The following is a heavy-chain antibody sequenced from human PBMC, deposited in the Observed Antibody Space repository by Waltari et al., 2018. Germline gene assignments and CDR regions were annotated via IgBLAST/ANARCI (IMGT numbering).Heavy chain of an antibody. CDR3: ASVRGSYSKYYFDY. CDR1: GYSISSGYY. Sequence: QVQLQESGPGLVKPSETLSLTCAVSGYSISSGYYWGWLRQPPGKGLEWIGSIYHSGSTYYNPSLKSRVTISVDTSKNQFSLKLSSVTAADTAVYYCASVRGSYSKYYFDYWGQGTLVTVSS. V-gene: IGHV4-38-2*01. J-gene: IGHJ4*02. D-gene: IGHD1-26*01. CDR2: IYHSGST.